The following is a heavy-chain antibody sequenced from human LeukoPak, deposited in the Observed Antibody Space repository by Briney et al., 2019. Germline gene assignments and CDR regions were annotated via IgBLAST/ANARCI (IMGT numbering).Heavy chain of an antibody. J-gene: IGHJ6*03. V-gene: IGHV4-59*01. CDR2: IYYSGST. CDR1: GGSFSGYY. Sequence: SETLSLTCAVYGGSFSGYYWSWIRQPPGKGLEWIGYIYYSGSTNYNPSLKSRVTISVDTSKNQFSLKLSSVTAADTAVYYCARGYSSSWYGYYYYMDVWGKGTTATVSS. D-gene: IGHD6-13*01. CDR3: ARGYSSSWYGYYYYMDV.